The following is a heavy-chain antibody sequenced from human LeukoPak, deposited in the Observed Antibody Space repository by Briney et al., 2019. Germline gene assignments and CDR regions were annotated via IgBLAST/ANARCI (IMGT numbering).Heavy chain of an antibody. CDR2: IYYSGST. V-gene: IGHV4-59*01. Sequence: SETLSLTCTVSGGSISSYYWSWIRQPPGKGLEWIGYIYYSGSTNYNPSLKSRVTISVDTSKNQFSLKLSSVTAADTAVYYCARVSHYGDYVDYYYYYMDVWGKGTTVTVSS. D-gene: IGHD4-17*01. CDR3: ARVSHYGDYVDYYYYYMDV. J-gene: IGHJ6*03. CDR1: GGSISSYY.